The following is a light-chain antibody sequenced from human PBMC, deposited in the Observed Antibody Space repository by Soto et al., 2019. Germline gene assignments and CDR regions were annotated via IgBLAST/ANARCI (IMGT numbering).Light chain of an antibody. CDR1: QSVINSY. J-gene: IGKJ5*01. CDR2: GAS. Sequence: ETVLTQSPGTLSLSPGERATLSCRASQSVINSYLAWYQQIPGQPPRLLIYGASTRATGIPARFSGGGSGTEFTLTISSLQSEDFAVYYCQQYNNWPPITFGQGTRLEIK. CDR3: QQYNNWPPIT. V-gene: IGKV3-15*01.